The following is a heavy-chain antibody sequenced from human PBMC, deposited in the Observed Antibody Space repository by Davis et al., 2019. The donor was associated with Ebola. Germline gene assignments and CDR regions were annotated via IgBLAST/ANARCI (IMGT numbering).Heavy chain of an antibody. CDR1: GYTFTSYG. CDR2: ISAYKGNT. V-gene: IGHV1-18*04. CDR3: ARVVDLGSYYEAFDI. J-gene: IGHJ3*02. Sequence: ASVKVSCKASGYTFTSYGISWVRQAPGQGLEWMGWISAYKGNTNYAQKLQGRVTMTTDTSTSTAYMELRSLRSDDTAVYYCARVVDLGSYYEAFDIWGQGTMVTVSS. D-gene: IGHD1-26*01.